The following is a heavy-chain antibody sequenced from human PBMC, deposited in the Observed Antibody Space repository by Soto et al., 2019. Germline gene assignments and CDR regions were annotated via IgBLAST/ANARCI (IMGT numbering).Heavy chain of an antibody. CDR2: IHHSGTT. CDR1: GGSISAVGYY. CDR3: ARAWTAGAGWANGFDL. D-gene: IGHD6-19*01. J-gene: IGHJ5*02. Sequence: QLQLKESGPGLVEPSQTLSLTCTVSGGSISAVGYYWGWIRQHPGKGLEWIGDIHHSGTTYYNPSLKSRLTLSAETSKPQSARKLSAVPAADTAVYYCARAWTAGAGWANGFDLCGQGTRVTVSS. V-gene: IGHV4-31*03.